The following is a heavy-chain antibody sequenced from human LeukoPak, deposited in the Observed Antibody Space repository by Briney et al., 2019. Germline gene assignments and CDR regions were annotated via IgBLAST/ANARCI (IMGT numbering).Heavy chain of an antibody. D-gene: IGHD1-14*01. Sequence: SETLSLTCTVSGGSISSGSYYWSWIRQPAGKGLEWIGRIYTSGSTNYNPSLKSRVTISVDTSKNQFSLKLSSVTAADTAVYYCARSPGVRYYYYYYMDVWGKGTTVTISS. CDR2: IYTSGST. CDR1: GGSISSGSYY. J-gene: IGHJ6*03. CDR3: ARSPGVRYYYYYYMDV. V-gene: IGHV4-61*02.